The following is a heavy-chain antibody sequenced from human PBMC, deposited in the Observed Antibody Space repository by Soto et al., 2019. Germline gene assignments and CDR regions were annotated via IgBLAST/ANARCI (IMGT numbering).Heavy chain of an antibody. D-gene: IGHD3-16*02. Sequence: QVQLVESGGGVVQPGRSLRLSCAASGFTFSSYGMHWVRQAPGKGLEWVAVIWYDGSNKYYADSVKGRFTISRDNSKNTLYLQMNSLRAEDTAVYYCARGDSGYSMITFGGVIVDYWGQGTLVTVSS. V-gene: IGHV3-33*01. CDR2: IWYDGSNK. CDR1: GFTFSSYG. CDR3: ARGDSGYSMITFGGVIVDY. J-gene: IGHJ4*02.